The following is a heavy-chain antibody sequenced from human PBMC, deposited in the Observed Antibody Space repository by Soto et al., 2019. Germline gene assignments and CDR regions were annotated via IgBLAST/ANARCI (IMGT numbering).Heavy chain of an antibody. CDR1: GFIFSSFA. V-gene: IGHV3-30-3*01. CDR2: ISYSGDNE. D-gene: IGHD3-22*01. Sequence: GGSLRLSCAASGFIFSSFAMHWVRQAPGKGLEWVALISYSGDNEYYADSVKGRFTISRDNSMNTLYLQMNSLRAEDTAVYYCARDRGYDSSGYYFMWGQGTLVTVSS. J-gene: IGHJ4*02. CDR3: ARDRGYDSSGYYFM.